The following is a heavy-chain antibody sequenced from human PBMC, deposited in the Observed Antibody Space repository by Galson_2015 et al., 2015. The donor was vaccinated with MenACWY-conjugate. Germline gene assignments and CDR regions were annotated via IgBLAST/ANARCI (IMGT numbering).Heavy chain of an antibody. Sequence: SVKVSCKASGYTFTSYAMHWVRQAPGQRLEWMGWINAGNGNTKYSQKFQGRVTITRDTSASTAYMELSSLRSEDTAVYYCARVAVGSGYLYDYWGQGTLVTVSS. D-gene: IGHD5-12*01. J-gene: IGHJ4*02. CDR2: INAGNGNT. V-gene: IGHV1-3*01. CDR3: ARVAVGSGYLYDY. CDR1: GYTFTSYA.